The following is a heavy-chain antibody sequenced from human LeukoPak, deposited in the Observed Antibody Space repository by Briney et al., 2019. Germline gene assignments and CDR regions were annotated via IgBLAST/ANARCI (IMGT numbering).Heavy chain of an antibody. J-gene: IGHJ4*02. V-gene: IGHV4-59*11. CDR1: GGSISSHY. Sequence: PSETLSLTRTVSGGSISSHYWSWIRQPPGKGLEWIGYIYYSGSTNYNPSLKSRVTISVDTSKNQFSLKLSSVTAADTAVYYCARGTGPFDYWGQGTLVPSPQ. CDR2: IYYSGST. CDR3: ARGTGPFDY.